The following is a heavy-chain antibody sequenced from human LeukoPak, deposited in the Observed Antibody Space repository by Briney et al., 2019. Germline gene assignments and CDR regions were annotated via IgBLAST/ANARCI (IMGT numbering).Heavy chain of an antibody. CDR3: ARKHGTRMGATSFRGMDV. CDR1: GGSFCGYY. Sequence: SETLSLTCAVYGGSFCGYYWSWIRQPPGKGLEWIGEINHSGSTNYNPSLKSRVTISVDTSKNQFSLKLSSVTAADTAVYYCARKHGTRMGATSFRGMDVWGQGTTVTVSS. CDR2: INHSGST. V-gene: IGHV4-34*01. D-gene: IGHD1-26*01. J-gene: IGHJ6*02.